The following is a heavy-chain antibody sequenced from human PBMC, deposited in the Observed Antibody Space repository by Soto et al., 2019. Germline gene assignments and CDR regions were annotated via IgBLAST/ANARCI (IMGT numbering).Heavy chain of an antibody. CDR3: ARDYRFGVAWFDP. CDR1: GYSFSSYK. V-gene: IGHV5-10-1*01. J-gene: IGHJ5*02. Sequence: GESLKISWQGFGYSFSSYKISWVRQKPGKGLEWMGRIDPSDSYINYNPSFQGHVTISADQSISTAYLEWSSLKASDTAMYYCARDYRFGVAWFDPWGQGTLITVSS. D-gene: IGHD3-16*02. CDR2: IDPSDSYI.